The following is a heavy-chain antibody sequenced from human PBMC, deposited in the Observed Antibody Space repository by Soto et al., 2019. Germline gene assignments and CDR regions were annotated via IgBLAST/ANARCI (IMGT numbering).Heavy chain of an antibody. CDR2: IYHSGST. CDR3: ARVFRRAMHAFDI. Sequence: PSETLSLTCAVSGGSISSGGYSWSWIRQPPGKGLEWIGYIYHSGSTYYNPSLKSRVTISVDTSKNQFSLKLSSVTAADTAVYYCARVFRRAMHAFDIWGQGTTVTVSS. D-gene: IGHD2-2*01. CDR1: GGSISSGGYS. J-gene: IGHJ3*02. V-gene: IGHV4-30-2*01.